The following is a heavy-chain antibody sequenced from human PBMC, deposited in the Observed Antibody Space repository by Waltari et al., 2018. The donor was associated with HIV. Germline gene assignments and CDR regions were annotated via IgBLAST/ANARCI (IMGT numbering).Heavy chain of an antibody. Sequence: LQLQQSGPGLVKPSATLSLTCTVSGCSISRSTYYWPLVRPSAGKGLEWRGNVYYKRDTNYKPSLKSRVAITVDTSKNQFFLTLYSVTAADTATYFCARDQRGDYNFWSLPNHNYGMDVWGQGTTVSVSS. V-gene: IGHV4-39*07. CDR2: VYYKRDT. CDR3: ARDQRGDYNFWSLPNHNYGMDV. CDR1: GCSISRSTYY. J-gene: IGHJ6*02. D-gene: IGHD3-3*01.